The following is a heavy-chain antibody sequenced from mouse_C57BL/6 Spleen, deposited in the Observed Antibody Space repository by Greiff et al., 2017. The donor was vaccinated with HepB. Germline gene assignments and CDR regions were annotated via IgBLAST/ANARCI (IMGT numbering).Heavy chain of an antibody. CDR2: INPNNGGT. D-gene: IGHD1-1*01. Sequence: EVQRVESGPELVKPGASVKMSCKASGYTFTDYNMHWVKQSHGKSLEWIGYINPNNGGTSYNQKFKGKATLTVNKSSSTAYMELRSLTSEDSAVYYCATTVVATDYAMDYWGQGTSVTVSS. CDR3: ATTVVATDYAMDY. J-gene: IGHJ4*01. CDR1: GYTFTDYN. V-gene: IGHV1-22*01.